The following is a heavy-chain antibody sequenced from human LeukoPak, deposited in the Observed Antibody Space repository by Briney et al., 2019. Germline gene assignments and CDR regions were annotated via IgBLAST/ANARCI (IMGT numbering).Heavy chain of an antibody. D-gene: IGHD5-18*01. V-gene: IGHV3-23*01. CDR3: AKGTYTYFDF. CDR2: VSGGGGST. CDR1: GFTFSTYA. J-gene: IGHJ4*02. Sequence: GGSLRLSCAVSGFTFSTYAMSWVRQAPGKGLEWVSTVSGGGGSTDYADSVKGRFTISRDNSKNTLSLQMSSLRAEDTAVYYCAKGTYTYFDFWGQGILVTVSS.